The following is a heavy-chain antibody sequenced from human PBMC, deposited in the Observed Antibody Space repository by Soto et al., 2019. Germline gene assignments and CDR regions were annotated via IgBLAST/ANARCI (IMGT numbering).Heavy chain of an antibody. Sequence: EVQLVESGGGLVQPGGSLRLSCTASEFRFSSYWMNLVRQSPGKGLEWVANINQDGSDKYYVDSVRGRFTISRDNAKNSLYLQMNNLRAEDTAVYYCARVFRPIRLAYMDVWGKGTTVAVSS. CDR1: EFRFSSYW. CDR3: ARVFRPIRLAYMDV. CDR2: INQDGSDK. V-gene: IGHV3-7*01. J-gene: IGHJ6*03.